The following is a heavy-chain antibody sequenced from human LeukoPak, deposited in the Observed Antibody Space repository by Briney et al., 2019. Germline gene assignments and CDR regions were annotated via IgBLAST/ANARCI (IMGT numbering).Heavy chain of an antibody. V-gene: IGHV1-2*02. CDR2: INPNSGGT. CDR1: GYTFTGYY. CDR3: ARDTKVVVVPAAPDY. J-gene: IGHJ4*02. Sequence: ASVKVSCKAAGYTFTGYYMFWVRQAPGQGLEWMGWINPNSGGTNYAQKFQGRVTMTRDTSISTAYMELSRLRSDDTAVYYCARDTKVVVVPAAPDYWGQGTLVTVSS. D-gene: IGHD2-2*01.